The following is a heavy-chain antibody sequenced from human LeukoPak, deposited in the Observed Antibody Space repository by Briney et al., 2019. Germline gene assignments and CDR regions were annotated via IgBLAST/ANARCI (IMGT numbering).Heavy chain of an antibody. V-gene: IGHV3-49*04. Sequence: PGGSLRLSCTTSGFTFRDSAMTWVRQAPGKGPEWVGFIRTKTYGGTTEYAASVKGRFTISRDDSKSLAYLQMNSLKTEDTAVYYCARWDTTIEYWGQGTLVTVSS. D-gene: IGHD1-1*01. CDR3: ARWDTTIEY. J-gene: IGHJ4*02. CDR1: GFTFRDSA. CDR2: IRTKTYGGTT.